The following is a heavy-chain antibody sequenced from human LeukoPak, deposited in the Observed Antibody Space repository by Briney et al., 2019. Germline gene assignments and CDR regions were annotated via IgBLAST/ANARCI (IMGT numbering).Heavy chain of an antibody. CDR2: IYFSGRT. D-gene: IGHD2-8*01. V-gene: IGHV4-39*07. J-gene: IGHJ5*02. CDR1: GGSISSSSYY. CDR3: ARAFRMYALHNWFDP. Sequence: SETLSLTCTVSGGSISSSSYYWGWIRQPPGKGLEWIGSIYFSGRTYYNMSLKSRVTISIDTSKNQFSLKVNSVTAADTAVYYCARAFRMYALHNWFDPWGQGTLVTVSS.